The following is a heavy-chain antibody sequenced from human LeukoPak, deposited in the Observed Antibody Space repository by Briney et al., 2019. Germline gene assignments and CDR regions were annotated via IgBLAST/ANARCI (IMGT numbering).Heavy chain of an antibody. V-gene: IGHV3-7*01. CDR3: SRSLDY. J-gene: IGHJ4*02. CDR1: RFSFSDYW. CDR2: INQDGSEG. Sequence: GGSLRLSCAASRFSFSDYWMDWVRQSPGKGMEWVANINQDGSEGYYADSVKGRFTISRDNAKNSLYLQMNKLRAEDTAVYYCSRSLDYWGQGTLVTVSS.